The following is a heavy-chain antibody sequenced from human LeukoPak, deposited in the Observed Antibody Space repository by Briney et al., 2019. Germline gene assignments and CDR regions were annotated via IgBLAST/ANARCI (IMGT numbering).Heavy chain of an antibody. V-gene: IGHV4-34*01. CDR3: ARDSGTTGEVKFDP. CDR1: GGSFSGYY. CDR2: INHSGST. D-gene: IGHD3-10*01. J-gene: IGHJ5*02. Sequence: SETLSLTCAVYGGSFSGYYWSWIRQPPGKGLEWIGEINHSGSTNYNPSLKSRVTISVDTSKNQFSLRLMSVTAADTAVYYCARDSGTTGEVKFDPWGQGTLVTVSS.